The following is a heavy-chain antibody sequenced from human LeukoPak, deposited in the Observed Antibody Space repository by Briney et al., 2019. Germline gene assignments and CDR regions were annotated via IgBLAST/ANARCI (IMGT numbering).Heavy chain of an antibody. V-gene: IGHV1-18*01. Sequence: ASVKVSCKASGYTFTSYGISWVRQAPGQGLEWVSWISAYNGNTNYAQKLQGRVTMTTDTSTSTAYMELTSLRSDDTAVYYCARDPRLRSFDRTRYGMDAWGQGTTVTVSS. D-gene: IGHD3-9*01. CDR2: ISAYNGNT. J-gene: IGHJ6*02. CDR1: GYTFTSYG. CDR3: ARDPRLRSFDRTRYGMDA.